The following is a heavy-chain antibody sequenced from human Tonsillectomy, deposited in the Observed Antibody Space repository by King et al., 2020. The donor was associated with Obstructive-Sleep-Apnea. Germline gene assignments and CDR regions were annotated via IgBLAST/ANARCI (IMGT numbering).Heavy chain of an antibody. CDR2: TYYRSKWYN. CDR1: GDSVSSNSAA. D-gene: IGHD1-26*01. CDR3: ARSGRVGVRGGGYYGMDV. J-gene: IGHJ6*02. V-gene: IGHV6-1*01. Sequence: VQLQQSGPGLVKPSQTLSLTCAISGDSVSSNSAAWNWIRQSPSRGLEWLGRTYYRSKWYNDYAVSVKSRITINPDTSKNQFSLQLNSVTPEDTAVYYCARSGRVGVRGGGYYGMDVWGQGTTVTVSS.